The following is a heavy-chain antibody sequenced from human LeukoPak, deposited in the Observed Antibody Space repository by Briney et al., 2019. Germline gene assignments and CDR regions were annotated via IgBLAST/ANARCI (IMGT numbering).Heavy chain of an antibody. CDR3: TTVGCTSSSCYNDY. Sequence: GGSLRLSCAASGFTFRDALMSWVRQAPGKGLDWVGRIKSRSDGGTTDYAAPVKGRFNISKEDSKNTLFLQMNSLKTEDTAVYYCTTVGCTSSSCYNDYWGQGTVVTVSS. CDR2: IKSRSDGGTT. J-gene: IGHJ4*02. CDR1: GFTFRDAL. D-gene: IGHD2-2*01. V-gene: IGHV3-15*01.